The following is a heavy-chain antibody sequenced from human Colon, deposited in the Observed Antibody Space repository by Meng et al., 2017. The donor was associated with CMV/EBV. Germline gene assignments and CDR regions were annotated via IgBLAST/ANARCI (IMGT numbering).Heavy chain of an antibody. V-gene: IGHV1-18*01. Sequence: ASVKVSCKTFDYTFTNHGISWVRQAPGQGLEWMGRISGYNGNTNYAQKFQGRFTMTTDTSTSTAYMELRSLRSDDTAVYYCARGYDFWNGHYDYWGQGTLVTVSS. D-gene: IGHD3-3*01. CDR1: DYTFTNHG. CDR3: ARGYDFWNGHYDY. CDR2: ISGYNGNT. J-gene: IGHJ4*02.